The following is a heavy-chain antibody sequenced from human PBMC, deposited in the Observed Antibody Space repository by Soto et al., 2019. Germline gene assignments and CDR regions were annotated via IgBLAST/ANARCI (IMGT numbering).Heavy chain of an antibody. Sequence: QVQLVESGGGLVKPGGSLRLSCAASGFTFSDYYMSWIRQAPGKGLEWVSYIISSGSTIYYADSVKGRFTISRDNAKNSLYLQINSLRAEGTGVYYCARVPGIWTPSLWVVNYWGQGTLVTVSS. CDR3: ARVPGIWTPSLWVVNY. CDR2: IISSGSTI. D-gene: IGHD3-16*01. J-gene: IGHJ4*02. V-gene: IGHV3-11*01. CDR1: GFTFSDYY.